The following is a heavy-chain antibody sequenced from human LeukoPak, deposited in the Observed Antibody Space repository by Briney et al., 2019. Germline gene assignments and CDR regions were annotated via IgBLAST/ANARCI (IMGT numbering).Heavy chain of an antibody. J-gene: IGHJ4*02. CDR3: TADVSDSSGYCHDY. V-gene: IGHV3-15*01. CDR2: IKREVDGGTE. Sequence: GGSLRLSCVASGFSLSNAWMSWLRQAPGQGLEWVGRIKREVDGGTEDYAAPVKGRFTISRDDSKNTLYLQMNSLQTEDTGVYYCTADVSDSSGYCHDYWGQGTQVTVSS. CDR1: GFSLSNAW. D-gene: IGHD3-22*01.